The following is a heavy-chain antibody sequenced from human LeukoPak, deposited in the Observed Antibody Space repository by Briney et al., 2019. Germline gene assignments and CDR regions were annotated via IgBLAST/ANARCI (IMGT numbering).Heavy chain of an antibody. J-gene: IGHJ4*02. D-gene: IGHD6-13*01. Sequence: SXTLSLTCAVYGGSFSGYYWSWIRQPPGKGREWIGEINHSGSTNYNPSLKSRVTISVDTSKTQFSLKLGSVTAADTAVYYCARGKGAAALGLRDYWGQGTLVTVSS. CDR1: GGSFSGYY. CDR2: INHSGST. V-gene: IGHV4-34*01. CDR3: ARGKGAAALGLRDY.